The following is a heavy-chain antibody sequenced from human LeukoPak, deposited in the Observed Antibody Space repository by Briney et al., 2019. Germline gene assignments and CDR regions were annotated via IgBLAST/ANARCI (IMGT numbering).Heavy chain of an antibody. J-gene: IGHJ6*03. D-gene: IGHD2-2*01. Sequence: SETLSLTCTVSGGFISSYYWSWIRQPPGKGLEWIGYIYYSGSTNYNPSLKSRVTISVDTSKNQFSLKLSSVTAADTAVYYCARAKQGDCSSTSYYFGYYYYYMDVWGKGTTVTVSS. CDR1: GGFISSYY. CDR3: ARAKQGDCSSTSYYFGYYYYYMDV. CDR2: IYYSGST. V-gene: IGHV4-59*01.